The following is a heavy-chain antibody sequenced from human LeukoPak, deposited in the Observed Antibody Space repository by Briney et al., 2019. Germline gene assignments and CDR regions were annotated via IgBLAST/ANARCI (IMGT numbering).Heavy chain of an antibody. CDR2: IYHSGSA. CDR3: VRYCSSTTCYTRAVDY. D-gene: IGHD2-2*02. CDR1: GYSITSGYN. V-gene: IGHV4-38-2*02. J-gene: IGHJ4*02. Sequence: PSETLSLTCTDSGYSITSGYNWAWIRQPPGKVLEWIGSIYHSGSAYYNPSLKSRVTISVDTSKNQFSLKLSSVTAADTAVYYCVRYCSSTTCYTRAVDYWGQGTLVTVSS.